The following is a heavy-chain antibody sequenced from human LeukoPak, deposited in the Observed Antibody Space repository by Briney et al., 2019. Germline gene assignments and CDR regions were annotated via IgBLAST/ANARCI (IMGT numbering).Heavy chain of an antibody. CDR1: GFTFSNYW. CDR3: ARVIYYYYYMDV. J-gene: IGHJ6*03. CDR2: INSDARST. V-gene: IGHV3-74*01. Sequence: GGSLRLSCAASGFTFSNYWMHWVRQAPGKGLVWVSRINSDARSTSYADSVKGRFTISRDNAKNTLYLQMNSLRAEDTAVYYCARVIYYYYYMDVWGKGTTVTISS.